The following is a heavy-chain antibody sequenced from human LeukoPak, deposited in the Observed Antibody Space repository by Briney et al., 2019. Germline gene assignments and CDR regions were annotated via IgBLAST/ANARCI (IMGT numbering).Heavy chain of an antibody. V-gene: IGHV3-23*01. CDR1: GLTLSDYA. Sequence: GGSLRLSCAVSGLTLSDYAMTWVRQAPGKGLEWVSTVSGSGGQTHYTDSVKGRFVISRDNFRNTVYLQMNILRVEDTAIYYCAKAGSGVPIVVVPAAFDSWGQGTLVTVSS. D-gene: IGHD2-21*01. CDR3: AKAGSGVPIVVVPAAFDS. CDR2: VSGSGGQT. J-gene: IGHJ4*02.